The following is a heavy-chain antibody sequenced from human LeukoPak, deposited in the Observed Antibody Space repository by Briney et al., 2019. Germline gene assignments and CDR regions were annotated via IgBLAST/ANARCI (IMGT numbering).Heavy chain of an antibody. CDR1: GFTFSNYW. CDR3: ARRYFDY. CDR2: IKQDGSEK. V-gene: IGHV3-7*01. Sequence: GGSLRLSCAASGFTFSNYWMHWVRQAPGKGLEWVANIKQDGSEKYYVDSVKGRFTVSRDNAKNSLYLQMNSLRAEDTAVYFCARRYFDYWGQGTLVTVSS. J-gene: IGHJ4*02.